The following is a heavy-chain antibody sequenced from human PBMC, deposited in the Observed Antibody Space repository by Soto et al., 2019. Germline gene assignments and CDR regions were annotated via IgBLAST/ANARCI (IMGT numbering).Heavy chain of an antibody. CDR2: IWYDGSKK. CDR3: AREARTSGLNS. Sequence: GVSLRLSCEASGFTFSYHGMHWVRQAPGKGLEWVANIWYDGSKKNYAESVKGRFTISRDNSKNTLSLQMNSLRVEDTAVYYCAREARTSGLNSWGQGTLV. CDR1: GFTFSYHG. V-gene: IGHV3-33*01. J-gene: IGHJ4*02. D-gene: IGHD3-10*01.